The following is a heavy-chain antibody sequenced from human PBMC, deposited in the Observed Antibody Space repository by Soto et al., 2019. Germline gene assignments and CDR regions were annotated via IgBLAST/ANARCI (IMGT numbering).Heavy chain of an antibody. V-gene: IGHV1-8*01. Sequence: ASVKVSCKASGYTFTSYDINWVRQATGQGLEWMGWMNPNSGNTGYAQKFQGRVTMTRNTSISTAYMELSSLRSEDTAVYYCARGRRAYGSGSYYKGGGYWGQGTLVTVSS. J-gene: IGHJ4*02. CDR2: MNPNSGNT. CDR1: GYTFTSYD. D-gene: IGHD3-10*01. CDR3: ARGRRAYGSGSYYKGGGY.